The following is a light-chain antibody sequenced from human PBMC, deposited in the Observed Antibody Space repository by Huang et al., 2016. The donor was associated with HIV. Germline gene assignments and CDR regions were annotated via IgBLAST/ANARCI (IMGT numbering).Light chain of an antibody. CDR3: QQRSNWRT. Sequence: EIVLTQSTATLSLSPGERATLSCRASQSVSSYLAWYQQKPGQAPRLLIDDASNRATGRPARCSGSGSGTDFTLTISSLEPEDFAVYYCQQRSNWRTFGQGTRLEIK. CDR2: DAS. CDR1: QSVSSY. V-gene: IGKV3-11*01. J-gene: IGKJ5*01.